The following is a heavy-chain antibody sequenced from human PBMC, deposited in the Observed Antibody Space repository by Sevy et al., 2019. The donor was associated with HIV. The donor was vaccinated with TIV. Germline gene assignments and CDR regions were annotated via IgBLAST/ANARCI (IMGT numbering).Heavy chain of an antibody. J-gene: IGHJ4*02. CDR2: INGGNGNT. CDR3: ARSRISTRPGLWY. V-gene: IGHV1-3*01. D-gene: IGHD6-6*01. CDR1: GYTFTSYA. Sequence: ASVKVSCKASGYTFTSYAIHWVRQAPGQRLEWMGWINGGNGNTEYSQKFQGRVTITRDTSASTVYMELSSLRSEDTAVYYCARSRISTRPGLWYWGQGTLVTVSS.